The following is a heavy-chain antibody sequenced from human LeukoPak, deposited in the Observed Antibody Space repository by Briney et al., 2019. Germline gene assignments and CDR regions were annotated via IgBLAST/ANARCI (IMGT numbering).Heavy chain of an antibody. CDR2: INPNTGGT. Sequence: ASVKVSCKTSGYTFTRHYIHWVRQAPGQGLEWMGWINPNTGGTFYAQKFQGSVILTRDTSINTAYMGLSRLRSDDTAIYYCARILSSEWYSPFDFWGQGTLVTVSS. D-gene: IGHD6-19*01. CDR3: ARILSSEWYSPFDF. CDR1: GYTFTRHY. J-gene: IGHJ4*02. V-gene: IGHV1-2*02.